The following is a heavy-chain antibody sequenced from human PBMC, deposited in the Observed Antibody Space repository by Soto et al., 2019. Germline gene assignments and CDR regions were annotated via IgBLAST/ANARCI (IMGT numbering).Heavy chain of an antibody. Sequence: SETLSLTCTVSGGSISSYYWSWIRQPAGKGLEWIGRIYTSGSTNYNPSLKSRVTMSVDTSKNQFSLKLSSVTAADTAVYCCARERVYGGNRLNWFDPWGQGTLVTVSS. CDR2: IYTSGST. J-gene: IGHJ5*02. D-gene: IGHD4-17*01. CDR3: ARERVYGGNRLNWFDP. CDR1: GGSISSYY. V-gene: IGHV4-4*07.